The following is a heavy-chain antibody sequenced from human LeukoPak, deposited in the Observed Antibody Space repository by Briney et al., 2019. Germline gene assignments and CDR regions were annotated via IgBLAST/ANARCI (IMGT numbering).Heavy chain of an antibody. V-gene: IGHV4-59*08. CDR3: ARLEYYYDSSGSDI. CDR1: GGSISSYY. Sequence: SETLSLTCTVSGGSISSYYWSWIRQPPGKGLEWLGYVYYSGSTNYNPSLKSRVTISVDTSKNQFSLNLTSVTAADTAVYYCARLEYYYDSSGSDIWGQGTMVTVSS. J-gene: IGHJ3*02. CDR2: VYYSGST. D-gene: IGHD3-22*01.